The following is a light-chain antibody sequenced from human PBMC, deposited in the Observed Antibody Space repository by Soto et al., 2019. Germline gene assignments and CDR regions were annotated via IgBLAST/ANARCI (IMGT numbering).Light chain of an antibody. Sequence: QSVVTQPASLSGSPGQSITISCTGTSSDVGGYIWVSWYQHHPGKAPKLVIYDVYQRPSGVSSRFSGSKSGNTAFLTISGLQTEDEADYYCVSYTSRSTYVFGSGTKVTVL. J-gene: IGLJ1*01. CDR1: SSDVGGYIW. CDR2: DVY. V-gene: IGLV2-14*01. CDR3: VSYTSRSTYV.